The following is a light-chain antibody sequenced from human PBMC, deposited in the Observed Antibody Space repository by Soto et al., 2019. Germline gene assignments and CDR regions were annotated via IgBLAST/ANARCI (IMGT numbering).Light chain of an antibody. CDR2: DAS. V-gene: IGKV3-11*01. J-gene: IGKJ4*01. CDR3: QQRGDWPLT. CDR1: QSINNH. Sequence: EIVLTQSPATLSLSPGERATLSCRASQSINNHVAGFRQKPGQAPRLLIYDASNRASGIPARFSGSGSGTDFTLTISSLEPEDSAISYCQQRGDWPLTFGGGTKVEMK.